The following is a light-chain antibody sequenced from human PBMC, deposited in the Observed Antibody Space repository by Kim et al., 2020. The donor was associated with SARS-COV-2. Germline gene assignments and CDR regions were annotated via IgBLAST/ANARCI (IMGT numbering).Light chain of an antibody. V-gene: IGKV3-15*01. CDR1: QSVSSN. CDR3: QQYNNWHPWT. Sequence: EIVMTQSPATLSVSPGERATLSCRASQSVSSNLAWYQQKPGQAARLLIYGASTRATGIPARFSGSGSGTEFTLTISSLQSEDFAVYYCQQYNNWHPWTFGQGTKVDIK. CDR2: GAS. J-gene: IGKJ1*01.